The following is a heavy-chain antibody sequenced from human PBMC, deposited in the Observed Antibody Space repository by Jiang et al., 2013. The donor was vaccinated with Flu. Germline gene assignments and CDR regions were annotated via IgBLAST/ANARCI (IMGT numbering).Heavy chain of an antibody. CDR3: ARVTADFWSGYYATYWYFDL. Sequence: SGAEVKKPGASVKVSCKASGYTFTSYYMHWVRQAPGQGLEWMGWISADNGNTNYAQKLQGRVTMTTDTSTRTAYMELRSLRSDDTAVYYCARVTADFWSGYYATYWYFDLWGRGTLVTVSS. V-gene: IGHV1-18*04. CDR1: GYTFTSYY. J-gene: IGHJ2*01. D-gene: IGHD3-3*01. CDR2: ISADNGNT.